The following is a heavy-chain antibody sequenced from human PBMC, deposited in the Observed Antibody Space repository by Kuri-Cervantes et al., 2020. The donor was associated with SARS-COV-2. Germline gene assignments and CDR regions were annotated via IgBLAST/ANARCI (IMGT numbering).Heavy chain of an antibody. J-gene: IGHJ6*03. CDR2: ISGSGGST. CDR1: GFTFSSYA. Sequence: GESLKISCAASGFTFSSYAMSWVRQAPGKGLEWVSAISGSGGSTYYADSVKGRFTISRDNSKNTLYLQMNSLRAEDTAVYYCAKYEDYMDVWGKGTTVTVSS. CDR3: AKYEDYMDV. D-gene: IGHD3-3*01. V-gene: IGHV3-23*01.